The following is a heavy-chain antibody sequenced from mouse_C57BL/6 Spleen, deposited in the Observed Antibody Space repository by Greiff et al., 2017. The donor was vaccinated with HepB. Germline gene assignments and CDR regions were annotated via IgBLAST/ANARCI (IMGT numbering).Heavy chain of an antibody. CDR3: AREKPYFDYFDY. CDR2: ISGGGGNT. Sequence: DVKLVESGGGLVKPGGSLKLSCAASGFTFSSYTMSWVRQTPEKRLEWVATISGGGGNTYYPDSVKGRFTISRDNAKNTLYLQMSSLRTEDTALYYWAREKPYFDYFDYWGQGTTLTVSS. V-gene: IGHV5-9*01. D-gene: IGHD6-5*01. CDR1: GFTFSSYT. J-gene: IGHJ2*01.